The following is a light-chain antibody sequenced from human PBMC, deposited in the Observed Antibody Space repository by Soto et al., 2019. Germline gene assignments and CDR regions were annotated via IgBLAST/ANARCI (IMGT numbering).Light chain of an antibody. Sequence: SYELTQPPSVSVAPGKTATIACGGDNIGSISVHWYQHKPGQAPLLVIFYDHDRPSGIPERFSGSNSGSTATLTISRVEAGDEADYYCQVWDTSSDQQVFGGGTKVTVL. CDR1: NIGSIS. CDR2: YDH. J-gene: IGLJ2*01. CDR3: QVWDTSSDQQV. V-gene: IGLV3-21*01.